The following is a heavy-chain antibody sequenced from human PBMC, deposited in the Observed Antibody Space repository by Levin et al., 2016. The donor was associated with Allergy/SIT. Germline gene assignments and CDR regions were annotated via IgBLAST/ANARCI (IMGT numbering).Heavy chain of an antibody. V-gene: IGHV1-2*02. D-gene: IGHD6-13*01. CDR2: INPNSGGT. Sequence: WVRQAPGQGLEWMGWINPNSGGTNYAQKFQGRVTMTRDTSISTAYMELSRLRSDDTAVYYCASLMYSSSWYASYYGMDVWGQGTTVTVSS. J-gene: IGHJ6*02. CDR3: ASLMYSSSWYASYYGMDV.